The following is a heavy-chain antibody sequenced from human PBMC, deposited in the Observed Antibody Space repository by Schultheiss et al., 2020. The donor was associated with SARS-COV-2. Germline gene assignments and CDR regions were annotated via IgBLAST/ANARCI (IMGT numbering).Heavy chain of an antibody. CDR1: GFTFRNHG. J-gene: IGHJ5*02. Sequence: SLKISCAASGFTFRNHGMHWVRQAPGKGLEWVAVIWYDGSSKYYADSVKGRFTFSRDNAKNSLYLQMNSLRAEDTAVYYCATDRRCDTSPNTCYSFFDPWGQGTLVTVSS. CDR3: ATDRRCDTSPNTCYSFFDP. V-gene: IGHV3-33*03. CDR2: IWYDGSSK. D-gene: IGHD2-21*01.